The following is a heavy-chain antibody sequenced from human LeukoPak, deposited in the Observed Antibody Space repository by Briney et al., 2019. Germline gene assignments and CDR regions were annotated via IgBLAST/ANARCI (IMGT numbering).Heavy chain of an antibody. V-gene: IGHV4-59*01. CDR3: ARVIAAAGRGRYYYYYMDV. CDR2: IYYSGSN. Sequence: SETLSLTCTVSGGSISSYYWSWIRQPPGKGLEWVGYIYYSGSNNYNPSLKRRVTISVDTSKNQFSLKLSSVTAADTAVYYCARVIAAAGRGRYYYYYMDVWGKGTTVTISS. D-gene: IGHD6-13*01. CDR1: GGSISSYY. J-gene: IGHJ6*03.